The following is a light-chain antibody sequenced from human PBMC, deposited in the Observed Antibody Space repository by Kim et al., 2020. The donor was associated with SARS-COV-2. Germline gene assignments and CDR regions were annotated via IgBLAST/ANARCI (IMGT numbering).Light chain of an antibody. CDR3: QQYGESPLT. J-gene: IGKJ4*01. V-gene: IGKV3-20*01. CDR1: RHVGSSY. CDR2: DAS. Sequence: PGGKGVPLCRGSRHVGSSYLAWYQQKPGQAPRLLIYDASNRATGIPARFSGSGSGTDFTLTISSLEPEDYAVYFCQQYGESPLTFGGGTKVEIK.